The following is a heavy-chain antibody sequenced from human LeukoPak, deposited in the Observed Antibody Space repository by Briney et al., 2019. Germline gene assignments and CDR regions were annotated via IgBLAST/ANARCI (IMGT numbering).Heavy chain of an antibody. CDR3: ARVGWTLSRRGYHNWFDP. Sequence: PSETLSLTCTVSGASITNSYWNWVRQPPGKGLEWIGYIYSSGNTNYNPSLKSRVTISVDTSKNQFSLKLSSVTAADTAVYYCARVGWTLSRRGYHNWFDPWGQGTLVTVSS. V-gene: IGHV4-59*12. D-gene: IGHD6-25*01. J-gene: IGHJ5*02. CDR1: GASITNSY. CDR2: IYSSGNT.